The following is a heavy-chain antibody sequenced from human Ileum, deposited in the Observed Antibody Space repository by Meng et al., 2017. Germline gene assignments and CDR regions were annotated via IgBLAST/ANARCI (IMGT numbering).Heavy chain of an antibody. V-gene: IGHV1-18*01. CDR1: GYTFTSSG. CDR3: ARGDSSNRGFDY. Sequence: QVQLVQSGAGVKKPGASGKVSCKASGYTFTSSGLSWVRQAPGQGLEWMGWISPYNGNTNYAQKVQGRLTVTTDTSTSTAYMELRSLRSADTAVYYCARGDSSNRGFDYWVQGTLVTVSS. D-gene: IGHD6-19*01. J-gene: IGHJ4*02. CDR2: ISPYNGNT.